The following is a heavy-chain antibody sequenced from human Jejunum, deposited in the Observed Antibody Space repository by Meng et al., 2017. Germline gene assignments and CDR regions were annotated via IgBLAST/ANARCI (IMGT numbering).Heavy chain of an antibody. J-gene: IGHJ4*01. CDR3: VRGHLYDTNDYYIADLDY. Sequence: SETLSLTCTVSGGSIDSSKYYWNWIRQPAGMGLEWIGRIYNTGSTNYNPSLKTRVSMSIDTSKNMFSLRLSSVTPADTAVYYCVRGHLYDTNDYYIADLDYWGHGIRVTVSS. V-gene: IGHV4-61*02. D-gene: IGHD3-22*01. CDR2: IYNTGST. CDR1: GGSIDSSKYY.